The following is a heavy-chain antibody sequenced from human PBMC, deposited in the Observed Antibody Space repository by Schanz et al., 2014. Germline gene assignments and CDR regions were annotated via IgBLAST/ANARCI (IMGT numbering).Heavy chain of an antibody. CDR2: IIPIFGTA. CDR3: AGPVNYYDSSGYYDWAFDI. J-gene: IGHJ3*02. V-gene: IGHV1-69*01. CDR1: GGTFSSYA. D-gene: IGHD3-22*01. Sequence: EVMYPKSSVKPSCNSSGGTFSSYAISWVRQAPGQGLEWVGGIIPIFGTANYAQKFQGRVTITADESTRTSYSELSSLRSEDTAVYFCAGPVNYYDSSGYYDWAFDIWAQGTMVTVAS.